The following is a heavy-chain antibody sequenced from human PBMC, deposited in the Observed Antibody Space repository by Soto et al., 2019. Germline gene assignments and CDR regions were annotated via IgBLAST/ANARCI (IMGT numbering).Heavy chain of an antibody. CDR1: GGSISSGGYY. CDR2: IYYSGST. Sequence: PSETLSLTCTVSGGSISSGGYYWSWIRQHPGKGLEWIGYIYYSGSTYYNPSLKSRVTISVDTSKNQFSLKLSSVTAADTAVYYCAREGSSSSWFDPWGQGTLVTVSS. CDR3: AREGSSSSWFDP. D-gene: IGHD6-6*01. J-gene: IGHJ5*02. V-gene: IGHV4-31*03.